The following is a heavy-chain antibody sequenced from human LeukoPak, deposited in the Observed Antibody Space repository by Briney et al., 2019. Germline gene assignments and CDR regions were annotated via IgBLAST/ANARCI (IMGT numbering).Heavy chain of an antibody. CDR3: AREEYTYGHGGFDF. CDR2: IKQDGSEK. V-gene: IGHV3-7*01. Sequence: GGSLRLSCAASGFTFSNYWMSWVRQAPGKGLKWVANIKQDGSEKYYVDSVKGRFTISRGNAESSLYLQLNSLRAEDTAVYYCAREEYTYGHGGFDFWGQGSLVTVSS. D-gene: IGHD5-18*01. CDR1: GFTFSNYW. J-gene: IGHJ4*02.